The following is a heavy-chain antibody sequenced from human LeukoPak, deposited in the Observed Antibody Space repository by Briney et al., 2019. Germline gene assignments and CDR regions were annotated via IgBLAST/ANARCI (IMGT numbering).Heavy chain of an antibody. CDR1: GFTFSSSA. J-gene: IGHJ3*01. CDR3: ATRQFCSGGTCYGLSF. D-gene: IGHD2-15*01. V-gene: IGHV3-23*01. CDR2: ISNNGDTT. Sequence: GRSLRLSCAASGFTFSSSAMSWVRQAPGKGLEWVSAISNNGDTTYYADSVKGRFTISRDNSKNTLYLQMNSLRAEDTAVYFCATRQFCSGGTCYGLSFWGQGTMVTVSS.